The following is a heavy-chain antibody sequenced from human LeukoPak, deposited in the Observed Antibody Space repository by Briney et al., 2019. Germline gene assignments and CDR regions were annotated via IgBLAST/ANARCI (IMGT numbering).Heavy chain of an antibody. CDR2: ISSRGTTI. CDR3: AGGDSGYDWSDL. Sequence: SLSLACAASGLSLSDNYMSWIRQAPGKGLEWIAYISSRGTTIKYADSMKGRFTISRDNAKNSLHLQLNSLNADDTAIYYCAGGDSGYDWSDLWGQGTLVAVAS. V-gene: IGHV3-11*01. CDR1: GLSLSDNY. J-gene: IGHJ4*02. D-gene: IGHD5-12*01.